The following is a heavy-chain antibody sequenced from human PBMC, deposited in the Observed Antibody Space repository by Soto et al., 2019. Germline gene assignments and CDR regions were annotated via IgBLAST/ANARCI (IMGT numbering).Heavy chain of an antibody. CDR2: MYHSGNI. CDR3: AIGDYGGGDY. V-gene: IGHV4-4*02. Sequence: QVQLQESGPGLVKPSGTLSLTCAVSGGSISSSNWWSWVRQPPGKGLEWIGEMYHSGNINYNPSLKSRVTILVDKSKNQFPLRLSSVTAADTAVYYCAIGDYGGGDYWGQGTLVTVSS. CDR1: GGSISSSNW. D-gene: IGHD4-17*01. J-gene: IGHJ4*02.